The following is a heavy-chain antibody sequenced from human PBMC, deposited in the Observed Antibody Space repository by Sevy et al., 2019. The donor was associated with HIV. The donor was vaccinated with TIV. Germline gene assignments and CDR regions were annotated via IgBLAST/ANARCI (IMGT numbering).Heavy chain of an antibody. CDR3: AGARYDSSGSFDAFDI. Sequence: GGSLRLSCVASGFTLRTYAMNWVRQAPGKGLKWVSTIFKSGDVTYYADSVKGRFTIARDNSKNTVYLHMNSLRAEDTALYFCAGARYDSSGSFDAFDIWGQGTTVTVSS. V-gene: IGHV3-23*01. CDR2: IFKSGDVT. J-gene: IGHJ3*02. D-gene: IGHD3-22*01. CDR1: GFTLRTYA.